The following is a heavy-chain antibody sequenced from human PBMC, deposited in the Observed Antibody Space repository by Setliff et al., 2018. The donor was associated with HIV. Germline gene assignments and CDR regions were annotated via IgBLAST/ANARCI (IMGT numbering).Heavy chain of an antibody. V-gene: IGHV1-3*01. CDR1: GYTFTTYS. CDR3: ARGALLAVFDFDH. D-gene: IGHD1-26*01. CDR2: INVGNGDT. Sequence: GASVKVSCKASGYTFTTYSLHWVRQAPGQSLEWMGWINVGNGDTKYSQELQGRITITRDTSANTAYMELSSLRSDGTAVYFCARGALLAVFDFDHWGRGTQVTVSS. J-gene: IGHJ4*01.